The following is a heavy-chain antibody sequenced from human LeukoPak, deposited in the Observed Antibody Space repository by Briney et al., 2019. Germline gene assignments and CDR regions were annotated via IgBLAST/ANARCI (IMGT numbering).Heavy chain of an antibody. V-gene: IGHV4-39*01. CDR3: ATQFYDFWSGYARNY. J-gene: IGHJ4*02. CDR1: GGSISSSSYY. Sequence: SETLSLTCTVSGGSISSSSYYWGWIRQPPGKGLEWIGSIYYSGSTYYNPSLKSRVTISVDTSKNQFSLKLSSVTAADTAVYYCATQFYDFWSGYARNYWGQGTLVTVSS. D-gene: IGHD3-3*01. CDR2: IYYSGST.